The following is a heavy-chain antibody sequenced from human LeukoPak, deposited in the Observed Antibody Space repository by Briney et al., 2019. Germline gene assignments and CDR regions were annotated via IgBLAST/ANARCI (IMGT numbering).Heavy chain of an antibody. D-gene: IGHD4-11*01. CDR3: ARLAVTTALIY. V-gene: IGHV4-39*01. J-gene: IGHJ4*02. CDR2: IYYSGST. CDR1: GGSISSSSYS. Sequence: SETLSLTCTVSGGSISSSSYSWGWIRQPPGKGLEWIGSIYYSGSTYYNPSLKSRVTISVDTSKNQFSLKLSSVTAADTAVYYCARLAVTTALIYWGQGTLVTVSS.